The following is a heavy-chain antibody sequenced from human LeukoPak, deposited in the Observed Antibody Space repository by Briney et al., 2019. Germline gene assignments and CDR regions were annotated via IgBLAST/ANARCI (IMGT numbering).Heavy chain of an antibody. D-gene: IGHD3-22*01. CDR1: GFAFSSYA. CDR2: ISYDGSNK. CDR3: ARGRYDSSGYYYDY. Sequence: GSLLLSSAASGFAFSSYAMHWGRRAPGTGLEGVAVISYDGSNKYYSDSVKGRFTISRDNSKNTLYLQMNSLRAEDTAVYYCARGRYDSSGYYYDYWGQGTLVTVS. J-gene: IGHJ4*02. V-gene: IGHV3-30-3*01.